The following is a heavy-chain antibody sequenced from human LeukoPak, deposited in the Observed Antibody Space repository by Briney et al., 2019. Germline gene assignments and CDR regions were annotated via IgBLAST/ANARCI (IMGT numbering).Heavy chain of an antibody. CDR2: IDWDGDK. V-gene: IGHV2-70*11. Sequence: SGPALVKPTQTLTLTCAFSGFSLSTSGMCVNWIRQPPGKALEWLARIDWDGDKYYSTSLKTRLTISKDTSKNQVVLTMTNMDPVDTATYYCARGGYYDAFDIWGQGTMVTVSS. CDR1: GFSLSTSGMC. CDR3: ARGGYYDAFDI. J-gene: IGHJ3*02. D-gene: IGHD3-10*01.